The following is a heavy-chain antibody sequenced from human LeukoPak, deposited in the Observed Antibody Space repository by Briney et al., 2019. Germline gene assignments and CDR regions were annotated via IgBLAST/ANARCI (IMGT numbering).Heavy chain of an antibody. CDR1: GYTFSNND. D-gene: IGHD6-25*01. Sequence: APVKVSCKASGYTFSNNDINWVRQATGQGLEWMGWMNPISGNTGFAQKFQDRVTISRSTSISTAYMELSSLRSDDTAVYYCVRGAKCSGGGCDSKEYVYYFDYWGQGTLVTVSS. CDR2: MNPISGNT. CDR3: VRGAKCSGGGCDSKEYVYYFDY. J-gene: IGHJ4*02. V-gene: IGHV1-8*03.